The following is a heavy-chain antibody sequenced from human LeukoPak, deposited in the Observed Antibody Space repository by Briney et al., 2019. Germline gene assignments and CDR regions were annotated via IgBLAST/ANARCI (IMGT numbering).Heavy chain of an antibody. V-gene: IGHV1-2*02. D-gene: IGHD3-9*01. CDR3: ARSRSSVLRYFDWLLTFDY. Sequence: ASVKVSCKASGYTFTGYYMHWVRQAPGQGLEWMGWINPNSGGTNYAQKFQGRVTMTRDTSISTAYMELSRLRSDDTAVYYCARSRSSVLRYFDWLLTFDYWGQGTLVTVSS. J-gene: IGHJ4*02. CDR1: GYTFTGYY. CDR2: INPNSGGT.